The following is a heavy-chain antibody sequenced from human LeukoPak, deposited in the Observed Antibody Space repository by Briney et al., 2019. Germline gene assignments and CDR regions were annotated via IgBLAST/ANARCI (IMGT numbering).Heavy chain of an antibody. CDR2: ISSSSSTI. V-gene: IGHV3-48*04. Sequence: GGSLRLSCAASGFTFSSYSMNWVRQAPGKGLEWVSYISSSSSTIYYADSVKGRFTISRDNAKNSLYLQMNSLRAEDTALYYCAKDKDYDSSGPVDYWGQGTLVTVSS. CDR1: GFTFSSYS. D-gene: IGHD3-22*01. J-gene: IGHJ4*02. CDR3: AKDKDYDSSGPVDY.